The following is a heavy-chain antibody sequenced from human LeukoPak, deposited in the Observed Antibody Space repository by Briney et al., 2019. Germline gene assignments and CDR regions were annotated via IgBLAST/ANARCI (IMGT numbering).Heavy chain of an antibody. CDR3: ARDPHGSGSS. Sequence: PSQTLSLTCAVSGGSISSGGYSWSWIRQPPGKGLEWIGYIYHSGSTYYNPSLKSRVTISVDRSKNQFSLKLSSVTAADTAVYHCARDPHGSGSSWGQGTLVTVSS. CDR2: IYHSGST. D-gene: IGHD3-10*01. V-gene: IGHV4-30-2*01. CDR1: GGSISSGGYS. J-gene: IGHJ4*02.